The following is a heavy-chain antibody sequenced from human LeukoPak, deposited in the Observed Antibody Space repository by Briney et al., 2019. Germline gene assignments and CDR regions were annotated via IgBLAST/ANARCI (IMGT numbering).Heavy chain of an antibody. CDR2: IWYDGSNK. V-gene: IGHV3-33*06. J-gene: IGHJ4*02. CDR3: AKDVYPYYFDY. Sequence: GGSLRLSCAASGFTFSSYGMHWVRQAPGKGLEWVAVIWYDGSNKYYADSVKGRFTISRDNSKNTLYLQMNSLRAEDTAVYYCAKDVYPYYFDYWGQGTLVTVSS. CDR1: GFTFSSYG. D-gene: IGHD2-2*01.